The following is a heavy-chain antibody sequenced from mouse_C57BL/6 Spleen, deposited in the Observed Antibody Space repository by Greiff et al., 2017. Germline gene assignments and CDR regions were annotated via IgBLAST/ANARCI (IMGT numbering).Heavy chain of an antibody. CDR3: ARRTAQATAWFAY. J-gene: IGHJ3*01. CDR2: ISSGSSTI. Sequence: EVHLVESGGGLVKPGGSLKLSCAASGFTFSDYGMHWVRQAPEKGLEWVAYISSGSSTIYYADTLKGRFTISRDNAKNTLFLQMTSLRSEDTAMYYCARRTAQATAWFAYWGQGTLVTVSA. V-gene: IGHV5-17*01. D-gene: IGHD3-2*02. CDR1: GFTFSDYG.